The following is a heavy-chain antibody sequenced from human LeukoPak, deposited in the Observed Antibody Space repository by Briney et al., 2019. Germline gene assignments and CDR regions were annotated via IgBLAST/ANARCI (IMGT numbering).Heavy chain of an antibody. CDR3: ARDHSVTGYWYFDL. J-gene: IGHJ2*01. CDR1: GGSISSGDYS. V-gene: IGHV4-30-2*01. D-gene: IGHD2-21*02. Sequence: SETLSLTCAVSGGSISSGDYSWSWVRRPPGKGLEWIGYIYHTGGTFYNPSLKSRVTMSADRSKNQFSLKLSSVTAADTAVYYCARDHSVTGYWYFDLWGRGTLVTVSS. CDR2: IYHTGGT.